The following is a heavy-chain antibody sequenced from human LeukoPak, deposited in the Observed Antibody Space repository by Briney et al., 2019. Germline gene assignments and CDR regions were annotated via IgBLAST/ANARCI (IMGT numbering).Heavy chain of an antibody. D-gene: IGHD5-12*01. J-gene: IGHJ4*02. CDR1: GGTFSSYA. CDR2: IIPIFGTA. CDR3: AREPRYSAFDRVLDY. Sequence: GASVKVSCKASGGTFSSYAISWVRQAPGQGLEWMGGIIPIFGTANYAQIFQGRVTITADESTSTAYMELRSLRSEDTAVYYCAREPRYSAFDRVLDYWGQGTLVTVSS. V-gene: IGHV1-69*13.